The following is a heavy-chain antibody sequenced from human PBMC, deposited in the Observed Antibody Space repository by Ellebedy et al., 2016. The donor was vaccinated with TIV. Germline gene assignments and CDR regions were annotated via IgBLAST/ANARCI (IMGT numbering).Heavy chain of an antibody. J-gene: IGHJ4*02. V-gene: IGHV1-2*02. CDR1: GYTFTGYY. CDR2: INPNSGGT. D-gene: IGHD3-22*01. CDR3: ARVDYYDSSGYYYYLPY. Sequence: AASVKVSCKASGYTFTGYYMHWVRQAPGQGLEWMGWINPNSGGTNYAQKFQGRVTMTRDTSISTAYMELSRLRSDDTAVYYCARVDYYDSSGYYYYLPYWGQGTLVTVSS.